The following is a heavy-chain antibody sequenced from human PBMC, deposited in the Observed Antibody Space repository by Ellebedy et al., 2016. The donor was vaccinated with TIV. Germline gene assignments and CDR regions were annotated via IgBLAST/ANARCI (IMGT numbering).Heavy chain of an antibody. Sequence: GESLKISCAVSGFTFTTYAFHWVRQAPGKGLEWVSMISYDGRHTFYADSVKGRFTIFRDNSNNTVYVQMKSLRPDDSGIYYCARARVVGASIAYYDFWGQGTLLTVSS. D-gene: IGHD1-26*01. J-gene: IGHJ4*02. CDR3: ARARVVGASIAYYDF. V-gene: IGHV3-30*04. CDR1: GFTFTTYA. CDR2: ISYDGRHT.